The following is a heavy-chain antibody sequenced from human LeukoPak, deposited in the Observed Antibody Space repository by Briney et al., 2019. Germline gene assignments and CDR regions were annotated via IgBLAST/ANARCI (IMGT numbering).Heavy chain of an antibody. D-gene: IGHD3-9*01. J-gene: IGHJ6*02. V-gene: IGHV3-23*01. CDR1: GFTFTTYA. Sequence: HPGGSLRLSCAASGFTFTTYAMAWVRRAPGKGLEWVSAISGSGGSTYYADSVKGRFTISRDNSKNTLYLQMKSLRAEDTALYYCAKDLSYGMDVWGQGTMVIVSS. CDR2: ISGSGGST. CDR3: AKDLSYGMDV.